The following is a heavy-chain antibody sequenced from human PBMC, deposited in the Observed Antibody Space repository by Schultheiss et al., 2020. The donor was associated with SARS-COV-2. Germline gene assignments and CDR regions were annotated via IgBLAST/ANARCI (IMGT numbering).Heavy chain of an antibody. D-gene: IGHD2-15*01. CDR3: ARGGVEYCSGGSCYRKWGMDV. V-gene: IGHV3-30*04. CDR2: ISYDGSNK. CDR1: GFTFSSYA. Sequence: GGSLRLSCAASGFTFSSYAMHWVRQAPGKGLEWVAVISYDGSNKYYADSVKGRFTISRDNSKNTLYLQMNSLRAEDTAVYYCARGGVEYCSGGSCYRKWGMDVWGQGTTVTVSS. J-gene: IGHJ6*02.